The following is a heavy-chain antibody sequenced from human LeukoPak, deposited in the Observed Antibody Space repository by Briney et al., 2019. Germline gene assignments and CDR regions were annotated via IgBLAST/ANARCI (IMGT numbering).Heavy chain of an antibody. CDR2: ISGSGDST. V-gene: IGHV3-23*01. D-gene: IGHD6-13*01. J-gene: IGHJ4*02. Sequence: GGSLRLSCAASGFIFSNDWMSWVRQAPGKGLEWVSAISGSGDSTYYGDSVKGRFTISRDNSKNTLYLQMNSLRAEDTAVYYCAKTRPLDSSSWSHGDYWGQGTLVTVSS. CDR1: GFIFSNDW. CDR3: AKTRPLDSSSWSHGDY.